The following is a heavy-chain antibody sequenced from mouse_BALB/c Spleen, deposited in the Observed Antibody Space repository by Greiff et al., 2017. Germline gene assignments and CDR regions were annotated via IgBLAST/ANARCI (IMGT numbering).Heavy chain of an antibody. Sequence: QVQLQQPGAELVRPGASVKLSCKASGYTFTSYWINWVKQRPGQGLEWIGNIYPSDSYTNYNQKFKDKATLTVDKSSSTAYMQLSSPTSEDSAVYYCTRSGMADAMDYWGQGTSVTVSS. CDR2: IYPSDSYT. CDR3: TRSGMADAMDY. CDR1: GYTFTSYW. J-gene: IGHJ4*01. V-gene: IGHV1-69*02. D-gene: IGHD2-10*02.